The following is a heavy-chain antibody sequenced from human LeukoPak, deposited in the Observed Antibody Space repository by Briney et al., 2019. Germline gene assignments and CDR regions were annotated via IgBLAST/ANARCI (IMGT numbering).Heavy chain of an antibody. Sequence: PGGSLRLSRAASGFTFSNYAMAWVRQAPGKGLEWVSAISGNGGRTYSADSVQGRSTISRDNSKNTVYLQMDNLRAEDSAMYYCAKAHSISWPYAFDSWGQGTLVTVSS. CDR1: GFTFSNYA. CDR3: AKAHSISWPYAFDS. D-gene: IGHD6-13*01. J-gene: IGHJ4*02. V-gene: IGHV3-23*01. CDR2: ISGNGGRT.